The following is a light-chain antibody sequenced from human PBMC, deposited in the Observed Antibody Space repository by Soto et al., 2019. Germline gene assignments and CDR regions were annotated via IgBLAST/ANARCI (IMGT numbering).Light chain of an antibody. V-gene: IGKV3-15*01. CDR2: GVS. CDR3: QQYNNWPPT. Sequence: EIVMTQSPATLSVSPGARATLSCRASQSVRGNLAWYQQKPGQAPRLLIYGVSTKASGIPARFSGSGSGTEFTLTISSLQSEDVAVYCCQQYNNWPPTFGQGTKVEIK. CDR1: QSVRGN. J-gene: IGKJ1*01.